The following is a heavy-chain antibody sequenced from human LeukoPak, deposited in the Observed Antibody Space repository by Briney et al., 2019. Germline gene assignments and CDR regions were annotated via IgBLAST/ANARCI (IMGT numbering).Heavy chain of an antibody. D-gene: IGHD3-16*02. J-gene: IGHJ4*02. CDR3: AKSLGVGGYTRYKGFDQ. Sequence: GGSLRLSCAASGFTFNSFAMNWVRQAPGKGLEWVSSISGSDGTSHYANFVKGRFTISRDNSKNTLYLQMNSLRAEDTAAYYCAKSLGVGGYTRYKGFDQWGQGTLVVVSS. CDR2: ISGSDGTS. V-gene: IGHV3-23*01. CDR1: GFTFNSFA.